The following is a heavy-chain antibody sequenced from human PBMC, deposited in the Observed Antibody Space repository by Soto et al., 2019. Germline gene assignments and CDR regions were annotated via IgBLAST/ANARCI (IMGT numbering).Heavy chain of an antibody. J-gene: IGHJ5*02. CDR2: INPSGGST. V-gene: IGHV1-46*01. Sequence: QVQLVQSGVEVKKPGASVKVSCKASGYTFTDYRMIWVRQAPGQGLEWMGIINPSGGSTDYAPNCEGRGTLTRDACTSTVYMELSNRRAEDTAVYYCARPAGRLANWVGPGGQGTLVTVSS. D-gene: IGHD6-6*01. CDR1: GYTFTDYR. CDR3: ARPAGRLANWVGP.